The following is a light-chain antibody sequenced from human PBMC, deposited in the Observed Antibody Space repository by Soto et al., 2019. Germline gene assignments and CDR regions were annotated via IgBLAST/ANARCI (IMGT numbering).Light chain of an antibody. V-gene: IGKV3-20*01. J-gene: IGKJ3*01. CDR2: GAS. CDR3: QQYGSSPPGVT. Sequence: EIVFTQSPGTLSLSPGERATLSCSASQSVSSSYLAWYQQKPGQAPRLLIYGASSRATGIPDRFSGSGSGTDFTLTISRLEPEDFAVYYCQQYGSSPPGVTFGPGTKVDIK. CDR1: QSVSSSY.